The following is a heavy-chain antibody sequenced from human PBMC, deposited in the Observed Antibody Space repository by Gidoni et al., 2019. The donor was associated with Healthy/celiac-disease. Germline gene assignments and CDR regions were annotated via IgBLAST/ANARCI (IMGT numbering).Heavy chain of an antibody. CDR3: ARGPHYGTVTKTLDY. V-gene: IGHV3-13*01. Sequence: EVQLVESGGGLVQPGGSLRLSCAASGFTFSSYDMHWVRQATGKGLEWVSAIGTAGDTYYPGSVKGRFTISRENAKNSLYLQMNSLRAGDTAVYYCARGPHYGTVTKTLDYWGQGTLVTVSS. D-gene: IGHD4-17*01. CDR1: GFTFSSYD. J-gene: IGHJ4*02. CDR2: IGTAGDT.